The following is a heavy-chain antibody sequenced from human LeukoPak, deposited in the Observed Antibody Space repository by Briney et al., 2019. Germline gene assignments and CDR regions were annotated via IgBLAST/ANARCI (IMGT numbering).Heavy chain of an antibody. CDR1: GGSISSSSHY. CDR3: ARQLTNSWYYFDY. J-gene: IGHJ4*02. D-gene: IGHD6-13*01. V-gene: IGHV4-39*07. Sequence: SETLSLTCTVSGGSISSSSHYWGWIRQPPGKGLEWIGSIYYSGSTYYNPSLKSRVTISVDTSKNQFSLKLSSVTAADTAVYYCARQLTNSWYYFDYWGQGTLVTVSS. CDR2: IYYSGST.